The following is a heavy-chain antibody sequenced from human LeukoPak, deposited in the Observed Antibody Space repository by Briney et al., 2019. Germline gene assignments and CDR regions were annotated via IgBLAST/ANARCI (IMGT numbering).Heavy chain of an antibody. CDR3: AKVGSWLVRYFDY. CDR1: GFTFSSYA. D-gene: IGHD6-19*01. CDR2: ISGSGGST. Sequence: GGSLRLSCAASGFTFSSYAMSWVRQAPGKGLEWVSSISGSGGSTYYADSVKGRFTISRDNSKNTLYLQMNSLRAEDTAVYYCAKVGSWLVRYFDYWGQGTLVTVSS. V-gene: IGHV3-23*01. J-gene: IGHJ4*02.